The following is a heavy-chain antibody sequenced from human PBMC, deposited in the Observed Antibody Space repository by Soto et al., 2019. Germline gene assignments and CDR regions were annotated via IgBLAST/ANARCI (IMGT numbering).Heavy chain of an antibody. CDR2: IIPIFGTA. CDR1: GGTFSSYA. J-gene: IGHJ5*02. CDR3: ARVMDARGEPAWFDP. D-gene: IGHD2-21*01. Sequence: SVKVSCKASGGTFSSYAISWVRQAPGQGLEWMGGIIPIFGTANYAQKFQGRVTITADESASTAYMELSSLRSEDTAVYYCARVMDARGEPAWFDPWGQGTLVTVSS. V-gene: IGHV1-69*13.